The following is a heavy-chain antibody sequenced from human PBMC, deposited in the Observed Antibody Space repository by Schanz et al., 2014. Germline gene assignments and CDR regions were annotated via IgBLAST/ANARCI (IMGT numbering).Heavy chain of an antibody. J-gene: IGHJ4*02. CDR1: GYTFTSYG. CDR2: INVGNGNM. CDR3: ARSNYYDNSDYYNSFDY. D-gene: IGHD3-22*01. Sequence: QVQLVQSGAEVKKPGASVKVSCKASGYTFTSYGINWVRQAPGQGLEWMGWINVGNGNMKYSQKLQGRVTMTTDTSTSTAYMELRSLRPEDTAVYYCARSNYYDNSDYYNSFDYWGQGTLVTVSS. V-gene: IGHV1-18*01.